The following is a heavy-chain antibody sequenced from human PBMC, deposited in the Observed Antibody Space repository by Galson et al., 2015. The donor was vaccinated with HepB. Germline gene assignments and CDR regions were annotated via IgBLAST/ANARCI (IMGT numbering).Heavy chain of an antibody. Sequence: CAISGDSVSSNSAAWNWIRQSPSRGLEWLGRTYYRSKWYNDYAVSVKSRITINPDTSKNQFSLQLNSVTPEDTAVYYCARVSWELEGANAFDIWGQGTMVTVSS. D-gene: IGHD1-1*01. V-gene: IGHV6-1*01. J-gene: IGHJ3*02. CDR3: ARVSWELEGANAFDI. CDR1: GDSVSSNSAA. CDR2: TYYRSKWYN.